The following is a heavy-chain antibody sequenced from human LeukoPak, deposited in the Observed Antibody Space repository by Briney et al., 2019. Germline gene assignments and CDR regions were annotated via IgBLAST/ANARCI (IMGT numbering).Heavy chain of an antibody. Sequence: SETLSLTCTVSGGSVSSGSYYWSWIRQPPGKGLEWIGYIYYSGSTNYNPSLKSRVTISADTSKNQFSLKLSSVTAADTAVYYCARDGDHWGQGTLVTVSS. CDR1: GGSVSSGSYY. J-gene: IGHJ4*02. CDR2: IYYSGST. V-gene: IGHV4-61*01. CDR3: ARDGDH.